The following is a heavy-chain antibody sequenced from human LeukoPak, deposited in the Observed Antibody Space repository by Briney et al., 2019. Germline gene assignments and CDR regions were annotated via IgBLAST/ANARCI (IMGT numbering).Heavy chain of an antibody. CDR2: IYYSGST. V-gene: IGHV4-39*01. J-gene: IGHJ6*02. Sequence: KPSETLSLTCTVSGGSISRSSCYWGWIRQPPGKGLEWIGSIYYSGSTYYNPSLKSRVTISVDTSKNQFSLKLSSVTAADTAVYYCARHDRGYSSSSRYYYYGMDVWGQGTTVTVSS. CDR1: GGSISRSSCY. CDR3: ARHDRGYSSSSRYYYYGMDV. D-gene: IGHD6-6*01.